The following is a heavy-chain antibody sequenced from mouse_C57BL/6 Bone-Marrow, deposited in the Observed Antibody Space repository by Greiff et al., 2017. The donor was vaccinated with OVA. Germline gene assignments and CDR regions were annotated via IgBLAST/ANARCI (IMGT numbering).Heavy chain of an antibody. D-gene: IGHD2-2*01. CDR3: ARWLREEGFDY. CDR2: ISNGGGST. V-gene: IGHV5-12*01. J-gene: IGHJ2*01. Sequence: EVKLMESGGGLVQPGGSLKLSCAASGFTFSDYYMYWVRQTPEKRLEWVAYISNGGGSTYYPDTVKGRFTISRDNSKNTLYLQMSRLKSEDTAMYYCARWLREEGFDYWGQGTTLTVSS. CDR1: GFTFSDYY.